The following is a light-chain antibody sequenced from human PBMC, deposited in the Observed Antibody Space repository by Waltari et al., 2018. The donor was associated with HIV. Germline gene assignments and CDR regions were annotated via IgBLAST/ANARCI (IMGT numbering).Light chain of an antibody. Sequence: SSELTQDPAVSVALGQTVRITCQGDSLRSYYANWYQQKPGPAPVLVIYGKNNRPSGIPDRFSGSSSGNTASLTITGAQAEDEADYYCNSRDSSGNHWVFGGGTKLTVL. CDR2: GKN. J-gene: IGLJ3*02. CDR1: SLRSYY. V-gene: IGLV3-19*01. CDR3: NSRDSSGNHWV.